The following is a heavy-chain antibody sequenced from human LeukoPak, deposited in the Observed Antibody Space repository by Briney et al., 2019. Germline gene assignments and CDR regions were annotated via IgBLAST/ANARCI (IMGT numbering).Heavy chain of an antibody. D-gene: IGHD2-15*01. V-gene: IGHV4-39*07. CDR1: GGSLSSSSYY. Sequence: SETLSLTCSVSGGSLSSSSYYWGWIRQPPGRGLEWIGNIYETGSTNYNPSLKSRVTISVDTSKNQFSLKLSSVTAADTAVYYCARVICSGGSCRFDYWGQGTLVTVSS. CDR3: ARVICSGGSCRFDY. CDR2: IYETGST. J-gene: IGHJ4*02.